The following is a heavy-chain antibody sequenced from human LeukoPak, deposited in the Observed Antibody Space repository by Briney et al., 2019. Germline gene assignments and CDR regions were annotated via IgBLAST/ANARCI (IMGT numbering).Heavy chain of an antibody. CDR3: ARDATYCTNGVCYTRFDY. D-gene: IGHD2-8*01. Sequence: PGGSLRLSCAASGFTFSSYAMSWVRQAPGKGLEWVSAISGSGGSTYYADSVKGRFTIYRDNAKTSLYLEMNSLRAEDTAVYYCARDATYCTNGVCYTRFDYWGQGTLVTVSS. V-gene: IGHV3-23*01. CDR2: ISGSGGST. J-gene: IGHJ4*02. CDR1: GFTFSSYA.